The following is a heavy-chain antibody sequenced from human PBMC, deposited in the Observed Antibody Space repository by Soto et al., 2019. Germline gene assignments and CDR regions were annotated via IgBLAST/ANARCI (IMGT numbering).Heavy chain of an antibody. D-gene: IGHD4-4*01. CDR1: GGSISSYY. CDR2: IYHSGST. J-gene: IGHJ4*02. V-gene: IGHV4-59*12. CDR3: ARGMTTVPTLDY. Sequence: SETLSLTCTVSGGSISSYYWSWIRQPPGKGLEWIGYIYHSGSTYYNPSLKSRVTISVDRSKNQFSLKLSSVTAADTAVYYCARGMTTVPTLDYWGQGTLVTVSS.